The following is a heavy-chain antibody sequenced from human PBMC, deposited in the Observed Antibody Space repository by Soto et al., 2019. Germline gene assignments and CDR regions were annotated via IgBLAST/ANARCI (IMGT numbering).Heavy chain of an antibody. CDR1: GFTFSSYA. CDR2: ISGSGGST. V-gene: IGHV3-23*01. J-gene: IGHJ4*02. D-gene: IGHD3-22*01. Sequence: GGSLRLSCAASGFTFSSYAMSWVRQAPGKGLEWVSAISGSGGSTYYADSVKGRFTISRDNSKNTLYLQMNSLRAEDTAVYYCAKDSSYYYDSSGYLSYWGQGTLVTVSS. CDR3: AKDSSYYYDSSGYLSY.